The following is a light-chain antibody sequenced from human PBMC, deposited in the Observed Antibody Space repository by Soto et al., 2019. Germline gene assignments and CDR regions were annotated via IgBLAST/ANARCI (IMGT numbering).Light chain of an antibody. J-gene: IGLJ3*02. CDR1: ELGDKY. CDR2: HNI. Sequence: SYELSQAPSVSVSAGQTASITSSGNELGDKYVSWYHMKPGQSPVLVISHNIKRPSGSPERFSGSNSGNTATLTISGTQALDDADYYCQSWSSSTVGFGGGTKLTVL. V-gene: IGLV3-1*01. CDR3: QSWSSSTVG.